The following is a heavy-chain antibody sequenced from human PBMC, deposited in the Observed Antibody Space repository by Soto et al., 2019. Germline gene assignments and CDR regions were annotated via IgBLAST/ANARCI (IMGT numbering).Heavy chain of an antibody. D-gene: IGHD6-19*01. CDR1: GFTFTDAW. CDR2: IKKKADGGTA. V-gene: IGHV3-15*01. Sequence: EVQLVESGGGLVKPGGSLRLSCAASGFTFTDAWMSWVRQAPGKGLEWLGRIKKKADGGTADYAAPVKGRFTISRDDSKNTLYLQMNSLKTEDTAVYYCRTQWLDWGQGSLVTVSS. J-gene: IGHJ4*02. CDR3: RTQWLD.